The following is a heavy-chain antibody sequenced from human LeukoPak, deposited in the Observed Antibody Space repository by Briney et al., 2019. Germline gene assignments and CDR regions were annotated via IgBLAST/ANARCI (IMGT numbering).Heavy chain of an antibody. Sequence: GGSLRLSCAASGFTFSSYSMNWVRQAPGKGLESVSSISSSSSYIYYADSVKGRFTISRDNAKNSLYLQMNSLRAEDTAVYYCARDGKGSSGRFLEWFIIGDFDYWGQGTLVTVSS. CDR3: ARDGKGSSGRFLEWFIIGDFDY. CDR2: ISSSSSYI. J-gene: IGHJ4*02. V-gene: IGHV3-21*01. D-gene: IGHD3-3*01. CDR1: GFTFSSYS.